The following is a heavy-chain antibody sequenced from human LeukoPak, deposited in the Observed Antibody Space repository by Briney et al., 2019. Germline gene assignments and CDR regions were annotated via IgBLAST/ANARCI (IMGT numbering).Heavy chain of an antibody. CDR1: GGSFSGYY. D-gene: IGHD2-2*01. CDR2: INHSGST. J-gene: IGHJ6*04. V-gene: IGHV4-34*01. Sequence: SETLSLTCAVYGGSFSGYYWSWIRQPPGKGLEWIGEINHSGSTNYDPSLKSRVTISVDTSKNQFSLKLSSVTAADTAVFYCARREWGYAVSVWGKGTTVIVSS. CDR3: ARREWGYAVSV.